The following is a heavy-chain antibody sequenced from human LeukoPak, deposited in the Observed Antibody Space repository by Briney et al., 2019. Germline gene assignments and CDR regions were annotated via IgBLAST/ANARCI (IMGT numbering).Heavy chain of an antibody. D-gene: IGHD5-18*01. CDR2: IKQDGSET. Sequence: PGGSLRLSCAASEFTFSSYWMTWVRQAPGKGLEWVANIKQDGSETHYADYVKGRFTISRDNAKNSLYLHTNSLRVEDTAVYYCASGRYGFGYWGQGTLVTVSS. J-gene: IGHJ4*02. CDR3: ASGRYGFGY. V-gene: IGHV3-7*05. CDR1: EFTFSSYW.